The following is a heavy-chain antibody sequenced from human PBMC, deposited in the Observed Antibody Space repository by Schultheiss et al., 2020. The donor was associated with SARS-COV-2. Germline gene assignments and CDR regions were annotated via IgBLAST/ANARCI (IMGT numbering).Heavy chain of an antibody. D-gene: IGHD4-17*01. Sequence: SETLSLTCTVSGGSINNYYWGWIRQPAGRGLEWIGRIYTSGSTNYNPSLKSRVTMSIDTSKNQFSLKLSSVTAADTAVYYCVQSVTTFENAFDIWGQGTMVTVSS. CDR1: GGSINNYY. CDR2: IYTSGST. J-gene: IGHJ3*02. V-gene: IGHV4-4*07. CDR3: VQSVTTFENAFDI.